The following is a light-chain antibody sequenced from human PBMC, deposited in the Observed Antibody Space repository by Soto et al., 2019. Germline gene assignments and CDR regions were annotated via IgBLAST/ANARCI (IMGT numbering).Light chain of an antibody. Sequence: QSALTQPASVSGSPGQSITISCTGTSSDVGSYNRVSWYQQHPGKAPKLLITEDNARPSGISHRFSGSKSATTAYLTISAVQAEDEADYYCSAYAGGNTIVLFGGGTKLTVL. V-gene: IGLV2-23*02. CDR1: SSDVGSYNR. J-gene: IGLJ2*01. CDR2: EDN. CDR3: SAYAGGNTIVL.